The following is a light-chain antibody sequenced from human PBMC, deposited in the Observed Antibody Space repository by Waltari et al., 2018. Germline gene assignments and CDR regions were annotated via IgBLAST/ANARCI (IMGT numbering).Light chain of an antibody. J-gene: IGKJ1*01. Sequence: DIQMTQSPSSLSAFVGDRVTISCRASQGIRNSVDWFQQKPGKAPKALMYGASTLHSGVPSRFSGRGFGTDFPLNISGLAPEDLATYYCLQYDSYPRTFGQGTKVEIK. CDR3: LQYDSYPRT. V-gene: IGKV1-16*01. CDR2: GAS. CDR1: QGIRNS.